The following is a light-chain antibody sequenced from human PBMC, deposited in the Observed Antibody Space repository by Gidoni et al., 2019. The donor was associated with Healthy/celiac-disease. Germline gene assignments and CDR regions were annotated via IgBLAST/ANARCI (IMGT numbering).Light chain of an antibody. V-gene: IGKV3D-15*01. J-gene: IGKJ3*01. CDR1: QSVSSN. Sequence: IVMTHSPATLSVSPGERATLSCRASQSVSSNLAWYQQKPGQAPRLLIYGASTRATGIPARFSGSGSGTEFTLTISSLQSEDFAVYYCQQYNNWPPVLTFGPGTKVDIK. CDR3: QQYNNWPPVLT. CDR2: GAS.